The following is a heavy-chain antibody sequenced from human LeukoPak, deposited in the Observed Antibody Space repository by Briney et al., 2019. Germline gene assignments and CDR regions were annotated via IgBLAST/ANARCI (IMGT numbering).Heavy chain of an antibody. V-gene: IGHV3-30*02. Sequence: GGSLRLSCAASGFTFSSYSMNWVRQAPGKGLEWVAFIWYDGSDKFYVDSVKGRFTISRDNSKNTLYLQMNSLRAEDTAVYYCAKGGDESVDYWGQGTLVTVSS. J-gene: IGHJ4*02. CDR3: AKGGDESVDY. CDR2: IWYDGSDK. CDR1: GFTFSSYS. D-gene: IGHD3-16*01.